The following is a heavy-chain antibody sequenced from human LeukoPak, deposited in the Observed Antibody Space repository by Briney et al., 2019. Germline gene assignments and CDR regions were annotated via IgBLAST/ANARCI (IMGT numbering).Heavy chain of an antibody. CDR3: AREVRALPAAKVKGGDYYYYYMDV. J-gene: IGHJ6*03. D-gene: IGHD2-2*01. CDR2: INPSGGCT. CDR1: GYTFISYY. Sequence: GGSVQDSCKASGYTFISYYMHWVGQPAGQGGEWMGLINPSGGCTSYEQKFQGRVTMTRVMSTSTVYMELSSLRSEDTAVYYCAREVRALPAAKVKGGDYYYYYMDVWGKGTTVTVSS. V-gene: IGHV1-46*01.